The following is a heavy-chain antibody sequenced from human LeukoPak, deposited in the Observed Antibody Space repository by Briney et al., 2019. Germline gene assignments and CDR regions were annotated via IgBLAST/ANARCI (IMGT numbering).Heavy chain of an antibody. D-gene: IGHD3-10*01. V-gene: IGHV3-64D*06. CDR2: ISSNGDST. J-gene: IGHJ4*02. Sequence: GGSLRLSCAASGFTFSSYWMHWVRQAPGKGLEYVSTISSNGDSTQYADSVKGRFSISRDNSKNTLYLQMSSLRAEDTAVYHCVKESRSAGSLHWGQGTLVTVSS. CDR3: VKESRSAGSLH. CDR1: GFTFSSYW.